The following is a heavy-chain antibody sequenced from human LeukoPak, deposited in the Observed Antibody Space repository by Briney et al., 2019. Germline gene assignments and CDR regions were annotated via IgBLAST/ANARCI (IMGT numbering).Heavy chain of an antibody. J-gene: IGHJ5*02. CDR2: INPNSGGT. CDR3: ARDPREYSSSWQNWFDP. D-gene: IGHD6-13*01. CDR1: GYTFTGCY. V-gene: IGHV1-2*02. Sequence: ASVKVSCKASGYTFTGCYMHWVRQAPGQGLEWMGWINPNSGGTNYAQKFQGRVTMTRDTSISTAYMELSRLRSDDTAVYYCARDPREYSSSWQNWFDPWGQGTLVTVSS.